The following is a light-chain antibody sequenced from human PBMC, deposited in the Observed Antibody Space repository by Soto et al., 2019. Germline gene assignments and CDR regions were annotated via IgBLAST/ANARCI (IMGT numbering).Light chain of an antibody. CDR1: QSIGLA. CDR3: QQYNKWPRT. J-gene: IGKJ1*01. CDR2: GAS. Sequence: EIVLTQSPATLSLSPGERATLSCRASQSIGLAIAWYQHKPGQAPRLLIYGASTRATGIPARFSGSGSGTEFTLTISSLQSEDFAVYYCQQYNKWPRTFGQGTKVDIK. V-gene: IGKV3-15*01.